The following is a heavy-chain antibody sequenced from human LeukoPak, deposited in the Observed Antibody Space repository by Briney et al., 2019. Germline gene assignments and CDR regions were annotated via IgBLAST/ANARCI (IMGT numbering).Heavy chain of an antibody. D-gene: IGHD6-13*01. CDR1: GFTFSSYG. V-gene: IGHV3-48*02. CDR3: ARDRSSTAAPSLSY. CDR2: ISSPGNTI. J-gene: IGHJ4*02. Sequence: GGSLRLSCAASGFTFSSYGMNWVRQAPGKGLEWVSYISSPGNTIYYADSVKGRFTISRDNGKNSLYLQMNSLRDEDTGVYYCARDRSSTAAPSLSYWGQGTLVTVSS.